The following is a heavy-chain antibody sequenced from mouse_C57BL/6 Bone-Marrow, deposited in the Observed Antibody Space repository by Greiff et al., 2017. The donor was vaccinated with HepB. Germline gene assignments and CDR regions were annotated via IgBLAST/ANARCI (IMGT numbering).Heavy chain of an antibody. Sequence: VQLQQPGAELVMPGASVKLSCKASGYTFTSYWMHWVKQRPGQGLEWIGEIDPSDSYTNYNQKFKGKATLTVDTSSSTAYMQLSSLTSEDSAVYYCARFTTVVPYYFDYWGQGTTLTVSS. CDR1: GYTFTSYW. V-gene: IGHV1-69*01. CDR2: IDPSDSYT. CDR3: ARFTTVVPYYFDY. D-gene: IGHD1-1*01. J-gene: IGHJ2*01.